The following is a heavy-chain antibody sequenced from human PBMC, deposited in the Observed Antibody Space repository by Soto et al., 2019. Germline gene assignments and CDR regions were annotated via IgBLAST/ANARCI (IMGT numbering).Heavy chain of an antibody. J-gene: IGHJ6*02. CDR2: ISSSSSTI. CDR3: ARGGWDLPPYYYYYGMDV. V-gene: IGHV3-48*02. Sequence: EVQLVESGGGLVQPGGSLRLSCAASGFTFSSYSMNWVRQAPGKGLEWVSYISSSSSTIYYADSVKGRFTISRDNAKNSLYLQMNSLRDEDTAVDYCARGGWDLPPYYYYYGMDVWGQGTTVTVSS. CDR1: GFTFSSYS. D-gene: IGHD1-26*01.